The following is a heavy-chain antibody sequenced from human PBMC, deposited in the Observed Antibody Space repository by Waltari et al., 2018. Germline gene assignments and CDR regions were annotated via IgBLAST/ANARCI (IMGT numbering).Heavy chain of an antibody. CDR3: ARDDGNPFDY. Sequence: EVQLVESGGGLVQPGGSLRLSCAASGFRFSTYWMSWVRQAPGKGLEWVANIKRDRSEKYYVDSVKGRFTISRDNAKNSLYLQMNSLRAEDTAVYYCARDDGNPFDYWGQGTLVTVSS. D-gene: IGHD4-17*01. CDR2: IKRDRSEK. J-gene: IGHJ4*02. V-gene: IGHV3-7*01. CDR1: GFRFSTYW.